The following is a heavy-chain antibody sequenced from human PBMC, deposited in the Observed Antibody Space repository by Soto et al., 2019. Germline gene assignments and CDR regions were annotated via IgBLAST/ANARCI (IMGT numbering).Heavy chain of an antibody. CDR3: ARGRDGSNYYFDY. CDR1: GGTFSDSV. Sequence: SVKVSCKASGGTFSDSVTSWVRQAPGQGLEWMGGIVPIFGKANLAEKFQDRVTITADESTSTAYMKLTSLRSGDTAVYYCARGRDGSNYYFDYWGQGTLVTVSS. J-gene: IGHJ4*02. CDR2: IVPIFGKA. D-gene: IGHD3-10*01. V-gene: IGHV1-69*13.